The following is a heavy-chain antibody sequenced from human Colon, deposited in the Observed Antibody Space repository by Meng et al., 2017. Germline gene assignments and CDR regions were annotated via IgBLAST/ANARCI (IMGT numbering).Heavy chain of an antibody. V-gene: IGHV1-2*06. J-gene: IGHJ4*02. D-gene: IGHD2-2*01. CDR3: ARGYLVVVPTAPNAGY. CDR1: GYTFTDYS. CDR2: INPNSGGT. Sequence: QVQWVQSGAEVKKPGASVKVSCKASGYTFTDYSLHWVRQAPGQGLEWMGRINPNSGGTNYAQKFQGRVTMTRDTSISTAYMELSRLRSDDTAVYYCARGYLVVVPTAPNAGYWGQGTLVTVSS.